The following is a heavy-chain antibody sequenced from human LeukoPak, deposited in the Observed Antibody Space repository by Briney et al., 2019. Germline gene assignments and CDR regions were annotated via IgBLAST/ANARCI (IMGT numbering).Heavy chain of an antibody. CDR1: GFTFSSYG. D-gene: IGHD3-10*01. J-gene: IGHJ4*02. CDR3: ARSGVLLWFGELSPPDY. CDR2: IWYDGSNK. V-gene: IGHV3-33*01. Sequence: PGGSLRLSCAASGFTFSSYGMHWVRQAPGKGLEWVAVIWYDGSNKYYADSVKGRFTISRDNSKNTLYLQMNSLRAEDTAAYYCARSGVLLWFGELSPPDYWGQGTLVTVSS.